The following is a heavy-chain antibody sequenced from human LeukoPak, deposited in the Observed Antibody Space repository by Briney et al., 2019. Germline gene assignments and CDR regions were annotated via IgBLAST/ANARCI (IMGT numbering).Heavy chain of an antibody. Sequence: GGSLRLSCAASGFTFSSFAMTWVRQAPGKGLEWVSAISGSGDSTYYADSVKGRFTISRDNSKNTLYLQMNSLRAEDTAVYYCAKGAHYDSYYYYMDVWGKGTTVTVSS. D-gene: IGHD3-3*01. CDR3: AKGAHYDSYYYYMDV. J-gene: IGHJ6*03. CDR1: GFTFSSFA. CDR2: ISGSGDST. V-gene: IGHV3-23*01.